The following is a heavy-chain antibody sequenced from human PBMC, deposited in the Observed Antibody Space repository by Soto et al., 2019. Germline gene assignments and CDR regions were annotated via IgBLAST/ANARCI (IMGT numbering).Heavy chain of an antibody. J-gene: IGHJ4*02. CDR2: ISYDGRNQ. CDR3: AKGGSSSARYFDY. CDR1: GFTLSGYG. Sequence: QVQVVESGGCVVQPGRSLRLSCAASGFTLSGYGMHWVRQAPGKGLEWVAVISYDGRNQYYPDSVKGRFTVSRDNSKSTLYLQMDSLGVEDSAVYYCAKGGSSSARYFDYWGQGTLVTVSS. D-gene: IGHD6-6*01. V-gene: IGHV3-30*18.